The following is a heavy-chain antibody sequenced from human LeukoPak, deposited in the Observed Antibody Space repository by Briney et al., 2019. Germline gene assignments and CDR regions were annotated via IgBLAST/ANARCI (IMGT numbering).Heavy chain of an antibody. CDR1: GYSISSGYY. V-gene: IGHV4-38-2*01. CDR3: ARAHYCSSTSCYGGVDY. J-gene: IGHJ4*02. Sequence: SETLSLTCAVSGYSISSGYYWGWIRQPPGKGLEWIGSIYHSGSTYYNPSLKSRVTISVDTSKNQFSLKLSSVTAADTAVYYCARAHYCSSTSCYGGVDYWGQGTLVTVSS. CDR2: IYHSGST. D-gene: IGHD2-2*01.